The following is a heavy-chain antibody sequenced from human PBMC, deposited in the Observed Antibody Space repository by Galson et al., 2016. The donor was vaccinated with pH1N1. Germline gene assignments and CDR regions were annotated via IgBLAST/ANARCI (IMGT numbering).Heavy chain of an antibody. CDR3: AKDPTRFGGLYFDH. Sequence: SLRLSCATSGFAFRTCAMSWVRQAPGKGLEWVSAISGTAVNTFYADSVQGRFTVSRDNAKNTLYLQMDGLTTEDTAVYFCAKDPTRFGGLYFDHWGQGILVAVSS. CDR2: ISGTAVNT. V-gene: IGHV3-23*01. D-gene: IGHD3-16*01. J-gene: IGHJ4*02. CDR1: GFAFRTCA.